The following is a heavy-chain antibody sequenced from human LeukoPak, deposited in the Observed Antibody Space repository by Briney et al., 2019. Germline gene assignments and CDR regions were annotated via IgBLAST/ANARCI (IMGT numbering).Heavy chain of an antibody. Sequence: ASVKVSCKASGYTFTTYNINWVRQAPGQGLEWMGWISGYNGNTNYAQKLQGRVTMTTDTSTSTAYMELRSLRADDTAMYYCARVAPNRRYCSGGSCLSYFDYWGQGTLVTVSS. CDR2: ISGYNGNT. CDR3: ARVAPNRRYCSGGSCLSYFDY. J-gene: IGHJ4*02. V-gene: IGHV1-18*01. D-gene: IGHD2-15*01. CDR1: GYTFTTYN.